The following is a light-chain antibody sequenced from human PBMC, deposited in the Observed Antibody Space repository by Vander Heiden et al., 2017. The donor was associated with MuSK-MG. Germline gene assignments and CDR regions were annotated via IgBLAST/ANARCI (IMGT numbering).Light chain of an antibody. CDR1: QSINSW. Sequence: DIQMTQSPSTLSASVGDRVTITCRASQSINSWLAWYQQKPGKAPKLLIYKASNLESGVPSRFSGSGSGTEFTLTISSLQPDDFATYYCQQYKTYWTFGQGTKVXIK. CDR3: QQYKTYWT. V-gene: IGKV1-5*03. CDR2: KAS. J-gene: IGKJ1*01.